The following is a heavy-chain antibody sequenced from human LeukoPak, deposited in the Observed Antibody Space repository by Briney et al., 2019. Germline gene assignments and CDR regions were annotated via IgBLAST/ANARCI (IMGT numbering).Heavy chain of an antibody. V-gene: IGHV4-34*01. D-gene: IGHD3-22*01. J-gene: IGHJ4*02. CDR2: INHSGST. CDR3: ARGLPGGDYYDSSGYDY. CDR1: GGSFSGYY. Sequence: SETLSLTCAVDGGSFSGYYWSWIRQPPGKGLEWIGEINHSGSTNYNPSLKSRVTISVDTSKNLFSLKLSSVTAADTAVYYCARGLPGGDYYDSSGYDYWGQGTLVTVSS.